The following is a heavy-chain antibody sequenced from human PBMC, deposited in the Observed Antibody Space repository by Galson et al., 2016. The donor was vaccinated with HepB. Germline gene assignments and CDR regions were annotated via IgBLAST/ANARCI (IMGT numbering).Heavy chain of an antibody. Sequence: SLRLSCAASGFRFENYAMHWVRQAPGKGLEWVAVIWYDGSDEYYADSVKGRFTISRDNSKNTLYLQMSSLRAEDTAVYHCTRDRYSSAWYTLDYWGQGTLVTVSS. CDR1: GFRFENYA. D-gene: IGHD6-19*01. CDR3: TRDRYSSAWYTLDY. CDR2: IWYDGSDE. J-gene: IGHJ4*02. V-gene: IGHV3-30*04.